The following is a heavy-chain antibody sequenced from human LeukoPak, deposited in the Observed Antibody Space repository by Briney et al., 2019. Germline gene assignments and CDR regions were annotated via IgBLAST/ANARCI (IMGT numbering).Heavy chain of an antibody. D-gene: IGHD6-19*01. Sequence: SETLSLTCTVSGGSVSTYYWSWIRQPPGKELEWIGYVSHSGNTNYNPSLKSRLTMSLDTSKNHFSLRLSSVNAADTAVYYCARACSGWSFDYWGQGSLVSVSS. CDR1: GGSVSTYY. CDR3: ARACSGWSFDY. V-gene: IGHV4-59*02. CDR2: VSHSGNT. J-gene: IGHJ4*02.